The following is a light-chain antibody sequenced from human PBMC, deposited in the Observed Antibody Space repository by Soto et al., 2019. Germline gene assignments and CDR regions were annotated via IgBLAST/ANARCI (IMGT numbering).Light chain of an antibody. CDR2: AAS. J-gene: IGKJ3*01. V-gene: IGKV1-39*01. CDR3: QQSYSTLFS. CDR1: KTIIIY. Sequence: DIQMTQSPSSLSASVGDRVTISCRAGKTIIIYLNWYQHKPGRAPNLLIYAASTLQSGVPSRFSGSGSGTEFTLTISSLQPEDFATYYCQQSYSTLFSFGPGTKVEI.